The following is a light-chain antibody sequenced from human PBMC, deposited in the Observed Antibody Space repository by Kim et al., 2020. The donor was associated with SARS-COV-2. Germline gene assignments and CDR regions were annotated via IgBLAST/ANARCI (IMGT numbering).Light chain of an antibody. V-gene: IGLV3-19*01. CDR2: GKN. J-gene: IGLJ1*01. Sequence: GQTGRITCQGDSPRSYYASWYQQKPGQAPVLVIYGKNNRPSGIPDRFSGSSSGNTVSLTITGAQAEDEADYYCNSRDSSGNHLYVFGTGTKVTVL. CDR1: SPRSYY. CDR3: NSRDSSGNHLYV.